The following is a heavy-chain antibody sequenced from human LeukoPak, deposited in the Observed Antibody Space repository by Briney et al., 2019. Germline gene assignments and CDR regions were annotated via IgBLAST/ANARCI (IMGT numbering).Heavy chain of an antibody. Sequence: GASVKVSCKASGYTFTSYGISWVRQAPGQGLEWMAWISGNNANTKYAQKVQGRVTVTTDTSTSTAYMELGSLTSDDTAVYYCARRRLDSSWCFDYWGRGTLVTVSS. CDR1: GYTFTSYG. CDR3: ARRRLDSSWCFDY. V-gene: IGHV1-18*01. CDR2: ISGNNANT. D-gene: IGHD6-13*01. J-gene: IGHJ4*02.